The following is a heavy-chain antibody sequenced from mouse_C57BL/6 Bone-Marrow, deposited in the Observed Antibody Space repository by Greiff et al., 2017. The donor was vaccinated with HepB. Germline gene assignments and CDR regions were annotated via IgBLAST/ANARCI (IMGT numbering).Heavy chain of an antibody. J-gene: IGHJ4*01. D-gene: IGHD2-2*01. V-gene: IGHV2-6-1*01. Sequence: VNVVESGPGLVAPSQSLSITCTVSGFSLTSYGVHWVRQPPGKGLEWLVVIWSDGSTTYNSALKSRLSISKDNSKSQVFLKMNSLQTDDTAMYYCARHNGYLYAMDYWGQGTSVTVSS. CDR2: IWSDGST. CDR3: ARHNGYLYAMDY. CDR1: GFSLTSYG.